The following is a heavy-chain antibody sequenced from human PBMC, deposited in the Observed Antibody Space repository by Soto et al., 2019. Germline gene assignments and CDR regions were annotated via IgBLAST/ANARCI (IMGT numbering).Heavy chain of an antibody. D-gene: IGHD3-10*01. J-gene: IGHJ6*02. V-gene: IGHV1-18*01. CDR1: GYSFTNFG. CDR3: ASGKMVRGPRPQYYFYFGMDV. Sequence: QVQLVQSGLEVKKPGASVKVSCKASGYSFTNFGFNWVRQAPGQGLEWMGWVSNYNGNRKYAEKFQGRVTMTTDTAANTAYMEVGSLRSDDTALYYCASGKMVRGPRPQYYFYFGMDVWGQGTTLIVSS. CDR2: VSNYNGNR.